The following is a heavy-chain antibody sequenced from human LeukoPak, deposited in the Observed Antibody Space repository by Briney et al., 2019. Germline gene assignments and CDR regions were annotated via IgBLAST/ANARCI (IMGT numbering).Heavy chain of an antibody. CDR3: ARDWSNGATDY. Sequence: GGSLRLSCAASGFTFSRSWMSWVRQAPGKGLEWVANIRQDGSEKNHADSVKGRFTISRDNAKHSLFLQMNSLRVEDTALYYCARDWSNGATDYWGQGTLVSVSS. D-gene: IGHD1-26*01. V-gene: IGHV3-7*01. CDR2: IRQDGSEK. J-gene: IGHJ4*02. CDR1: GFTFSRSW.